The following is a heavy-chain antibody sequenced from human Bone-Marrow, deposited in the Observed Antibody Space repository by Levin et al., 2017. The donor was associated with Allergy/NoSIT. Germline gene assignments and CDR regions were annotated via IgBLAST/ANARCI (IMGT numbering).Heavy chain of an antibody. Sequence: PSETLSLTCTISGGTIASGAYYWTWIRQVPGKGLEWLGYIFFSGSTYYNPALKSRLTISADTSTDQFTLTLRSATAADSGVYFCARDRNGACRLDTWAQGTLVSVSS. V-gene: IGHV4-31*03. CDR3: ARDRNGACRLDT. CDR1: GGTIASGAYY. D-gene: IGHD1-26*01. CDR2: IFFSGST. J-gene: IGHJ5*02.